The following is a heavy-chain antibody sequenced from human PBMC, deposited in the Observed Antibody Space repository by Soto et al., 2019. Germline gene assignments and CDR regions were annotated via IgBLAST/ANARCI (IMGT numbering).Heavy chain of an antibody. J-gene: IGHJ6*02. CDR3: AKDSRMGTAMANYGMDV. Sequence: GGSLRLSCAASGFSFSSYGMHWVRQAPGKGLEWVAVIYFDGSDKYHADSVKGRFIISRDNSKNTLSLQMNSLRAEDTAVYYCAKDSRMGTAMANYGMDVWGQGTTVTVSS. CDR2: IYFDGSDK. D-gene: IGHD5-18*01. V-gene: IGHV3-33*06. CDR1: GFSFSSYG.